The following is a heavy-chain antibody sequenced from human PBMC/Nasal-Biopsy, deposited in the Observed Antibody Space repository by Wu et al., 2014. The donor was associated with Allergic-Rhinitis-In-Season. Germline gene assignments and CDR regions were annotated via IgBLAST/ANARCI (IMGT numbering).Heavy chain of an antibody. Sequence: LRLSCAASGFTLSNYAMNWVRQAPGKGLEWVSGISGSVPRTNHADSVKGRFTISRDNSKNTLFLQMNSLRADDTAVYYCAKGQESSSTFDCWGQGTLVTVSS. CDR2: ISGSVPRT. D-gene: IGHD6-6*01. J-gene: IGHJ4*02. CDR3: AKGQESSSTFDC. V-gene: IGHV3-23*01. CDR1: GFTLSNYA.